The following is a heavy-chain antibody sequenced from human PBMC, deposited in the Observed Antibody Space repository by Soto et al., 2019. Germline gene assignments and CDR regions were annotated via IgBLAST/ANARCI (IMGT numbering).Heavy chain of an antibody. Sequence: PGGSLRLSCAASGFTFSSYGMHWVRQAPGKGLEWVAVISYDGSNKYYADSVKGRFTISRDNSKNTLYLQMNSLRAEDTAVYYCASLGQQLALGYYYYGMDVWGQGTTVTVSS. CDR1: GFTFSSYG. CDR3: ASLGQQLALGYYYYGMDV. D-gene: IGHD6-13*01. V-gene: IGHV3-30*03. J-gene: IGHJ6*02. CDR2: ISYDGSNK.